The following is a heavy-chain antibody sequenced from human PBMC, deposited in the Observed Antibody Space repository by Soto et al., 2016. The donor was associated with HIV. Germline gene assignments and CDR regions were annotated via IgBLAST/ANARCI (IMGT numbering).Heavy chain of an antibody. V-gene: IGHV3-30*04. J-gene: IGHJ4*02. CDR1: GFTFSTYT. CDR2: ISHDGTNK. D-gene: IGHD2-8*01. Sequence: VQLVESGGGVVQPGRSLRLSCAASGFTFSTYTMHWVRQAPDKGLEWVAVISHDGTNKYYADSVKGRFTISRDNSKNTLFLQMDSLRTDDRAVYYCARANPWLPFEYWGQGTVVTVSS. CDR3: ARANPWLPFEY.